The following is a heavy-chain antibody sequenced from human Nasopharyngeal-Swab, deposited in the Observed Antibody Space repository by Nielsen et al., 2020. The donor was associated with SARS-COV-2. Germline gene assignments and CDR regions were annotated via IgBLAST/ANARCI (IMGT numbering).Heavy chain of an antibody. CDR1: GYTFTSYG. Sequence: ASVKVSCKASGYTFTSYGISWVRQAPGQGLEWMGWISAYNGNTNYAQKLQGRVTMTTDTSTSTAYMELRSLRSDDMAVYYCARDATQKTIVVVPAATNWFDPWGQGTLVTVSS. D-gene: IGHD2-2*01. J-gene: IGHJ5*02. CDR2: ISAYNGNT. V-gene: IGHV1-18*03. CDR3: ARDATQKTIVVVPAATNWFDP.